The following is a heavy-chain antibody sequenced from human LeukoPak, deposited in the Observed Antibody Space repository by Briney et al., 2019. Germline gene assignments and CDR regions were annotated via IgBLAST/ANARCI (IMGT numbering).Heavy chain of an antibody. CDR2: IYPGDSDT. Sequence: GESLKISCKGSGYSFTNYWIAWVRQMPGKGLEWIGIIYPGDSDTRYDPSFQSQVTISADKSISTAYLQWSSLKASDTAMYYCARRASSYYYFEYWGQGTLVTVSS. CDR1: GYSFTNYW. J-gene: IGHJ4*02. V-gene: IGHV5-51*01. D-gene: IGHD6-13*01. CDR3: ARRASSYYYFEY.